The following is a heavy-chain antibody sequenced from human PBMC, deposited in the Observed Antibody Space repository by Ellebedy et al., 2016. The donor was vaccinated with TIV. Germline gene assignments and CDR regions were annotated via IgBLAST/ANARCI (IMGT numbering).Heavy chain of an antibody. D-gene: IGHD6-13*01. J-gene: IGHJ6*03. CDR2: IYYSGTT. CDR1: GGSISSYY. CDR3: ARRGLKRIAPAGRGLGHFYYMDV. V-gene: IGHV4-59*08. Sequence: MPSETLSLTCTVSGGSISSYYWSWVRQPPGKGLEWFGYIYYSGTTSYNPSLKSRVTISVDMSKNQFSLKLSSVTAADTAVYYCARRGLKRIAPAGRGLGHFYYMDVWGKGTTVTVSS.